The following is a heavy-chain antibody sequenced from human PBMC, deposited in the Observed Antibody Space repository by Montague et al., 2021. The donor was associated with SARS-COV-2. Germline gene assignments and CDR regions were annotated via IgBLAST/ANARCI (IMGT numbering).Heavy chain of an antibody. CDR1: GGSITVSRYD. CDR3: ARHRANAGSFDI. D-gene: IGHD1-1*01. Sequence: SETLSLTCTVSGGSITVSRYDWGWIRQPPGKGLEWIGSVHYTGTASYNASLKSRHTISVDTSENQFSLKMTSVTASDTAVYYCARHRANAGSFDIWGQGTMVTVSS. V-gene: IGHV4-39*01. CDR2: VHYTGTA. J-gene: IGHJ3*02.